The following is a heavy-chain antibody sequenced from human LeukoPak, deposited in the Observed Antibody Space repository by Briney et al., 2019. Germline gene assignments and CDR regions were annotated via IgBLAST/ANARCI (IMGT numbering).Heavy chain of an antibody. J-gene: IGHJ4*02. Sequence: SSETLSLTCTVSSGSISTSNYYWGWVRQPPGKALEWIRNIFYSGSTYYSPSLKSRATISVDTSKSQFSLKLPSVTAADTAVYYCGRTWGYYFDYWGQGTLVTVSS. V-gene: IGHV4-39*07. CDR3: GRTWGYYFDY. CDR2: IFYSGST. CDR1: SGSISTSNYY. D-gene: IGHD3-16*01.